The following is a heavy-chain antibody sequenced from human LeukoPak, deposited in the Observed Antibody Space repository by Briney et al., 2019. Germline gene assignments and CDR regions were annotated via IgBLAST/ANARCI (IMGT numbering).Heavy chain of an antibody. CDR3: ARIGRNLNWFDP. J-gene: IGHJ5*02. CDR2: INPNNGVT. CDR1: GYTFTGYY. Sequence: GASVKVSCKASGYTFTGYYMHWVRQAPGQGLEWMGWINPNNGVTNYAQKFQGRVTMTRDTSISTAYMELSRLKSDDTAIYYCARIGRNLNWFDPWGQGTLVTVSS. V-gene: IGHV1-2*02.